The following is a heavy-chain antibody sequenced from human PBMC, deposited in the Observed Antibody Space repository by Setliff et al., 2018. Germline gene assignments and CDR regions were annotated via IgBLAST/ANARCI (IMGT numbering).Heavy chain of an antibody. V-gene: IGHV1-69*13. D-gene: IGHD3-10*01. J-gene: IGHJ4*02. Sequence: GASVKVSCKTSGGTFNSYGIDWVRQAPGQGLEWMGRSIPISGTTKYAQKFQDRVTITAXXXTSXAYMXLXSLRSDDTAVYYCARDPGWFGELLGYFDYWGQGTLVTVSS. CDR3: ARDPGWFGELLGYFDY. CDR1: GGTFNSYG. CDR2: SIPISGTT.